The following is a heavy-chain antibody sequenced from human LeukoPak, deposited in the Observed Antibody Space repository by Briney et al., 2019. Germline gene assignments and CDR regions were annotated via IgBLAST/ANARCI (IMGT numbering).Heavy chain of an antibody. V-gene: IGHV4-30-4*01. CDR3: ARDCSGGSCYGAFDI. J-gene: IGHJ3*02. CDR2: IYDSGST. Sequence: NPSQTLSLTCTVSGASIRSGDYYWSWIRQPPGKGLEWIGYIYDSGSTYYNPSLKSRITISVDTSENRFSLKLSSVTATDTAVYYCARDCSGGSCYGAFDIWDQGTMVTVSS. D-gene: IGHD2-15*01. CDR1: GASIRSGDYY.